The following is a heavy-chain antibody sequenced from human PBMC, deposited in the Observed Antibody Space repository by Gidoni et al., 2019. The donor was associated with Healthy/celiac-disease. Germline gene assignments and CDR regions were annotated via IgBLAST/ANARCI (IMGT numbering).Heavy chain of an antibody. D-gene: IGHD2-2*01. CDR3: ARDQGSTGAFDI. CDR1: GFTFSSYS. CDR2: ISSSSSYI. V-gene: IGHV3-21*01. Sequence: EVQLVESGGGLVKPGGSLRLSCAASGFTFSSYSMNWVRQAPGKGLEWVSSISSSSSYIYYADSEKGRFTISRDNAKNSLYLQMNSLRAEDTAVYYCARDQGSTGAFDIWGQGTMVTVSS. J-gene: IGHJ3*02.